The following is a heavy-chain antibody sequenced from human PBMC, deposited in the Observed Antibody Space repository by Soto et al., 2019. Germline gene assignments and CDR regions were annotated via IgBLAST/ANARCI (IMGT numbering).Heavy chain of an antibody. CDR1: GLSLSTSGVG. D-gene: IGHD2-15*01. CDR2: IYWDDDK. V-gene: IGHV2-5*02. J-gene: IGHJ4*02. CDR3: PHRLGVADAFDY. Sequence: QITLKVSGPTLVKPTQTLTLTCTVSGLSLSTSGVGVGWIRQPPGKGLEWLALIYWDDDKRYSPALESRLTITNDTSNNPGVFTKINIDPVDIATYYCPHRLGVADAFDYWGQGTLVTVSS.